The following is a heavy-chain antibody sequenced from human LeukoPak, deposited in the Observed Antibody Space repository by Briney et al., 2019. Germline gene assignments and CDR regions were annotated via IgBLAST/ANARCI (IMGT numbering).Heavy chain of an antibody. Sequence: ASVKVSCKASGYTFTSYGISWVRQAPGRGLEWMGWISAYNGNTNYAQKLQGRVTMTTDTSTSTAYMELRSLRSDDTAVYYCARDLKRFLEWLLPDYYYYYMDVWGKGTTVTVSS. D-gene: IGHD3-3*01. V-gene: IGHV1-18*01. J-gene: IGHJ6*03. CDR1: GYTFTSYG. CDR2: ISAYNGNT. CDR3: ARDLKRFLEWLLPDYYYYYMDV.